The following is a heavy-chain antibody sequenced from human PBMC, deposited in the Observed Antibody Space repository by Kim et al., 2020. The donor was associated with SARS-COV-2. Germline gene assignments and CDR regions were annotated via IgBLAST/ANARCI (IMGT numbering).Heavy chain of an antibody. V-gene: IGHV4-4*07. CDR1: HGSINNNF. J-gene: IGHJ4*01. Sequence: SETLSLTCTVSHGSINNNFWSWIRQPAGQGLEWIGRVYSSGIADYNPSLKSRVVMSLDTSRNQFSLRLNYVTAADSAVFYCARGPAQGAPLDHWVHATL. D-gene: IGHD1-26*01. CDR3: ARGPAQGAPLDH. CDR2: VYSSGIA.